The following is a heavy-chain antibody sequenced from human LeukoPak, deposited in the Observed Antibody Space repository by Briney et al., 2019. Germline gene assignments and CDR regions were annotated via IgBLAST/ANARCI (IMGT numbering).Heavy chain of an antibody. D-gene: IGHD1-26*01. J-gene: IGHJ4*02. CDR3: AKDPEWELLGYYFDY. CDR2: IYSGGST. Sequence: GGSLRLSCAASGFTVSSNYMSWVRQAPGKGLEWVSVIYSGGSTYYADSVKGRFTISRDNSKNTLYLQMNSLRAEDTAVYYCAKDPEWELLGYYFDYWGQGTLVTVSS. V-gene: IGHV3-53*01. CDR1: GFTVSSNY.